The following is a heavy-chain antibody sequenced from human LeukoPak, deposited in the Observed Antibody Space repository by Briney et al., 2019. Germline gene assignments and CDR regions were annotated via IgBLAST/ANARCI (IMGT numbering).Heavy chain of an antibody. J-gene: IGHJ4*02. CDR1: GGSISSSSYY. CDR2: IHYSGST. Sequence: SETLSLTCTVSGGSISSSSYYWAWIRQPPGKGLEWIGSIHYSGSTYYNPSLQSRVTISVDTSKNQFSLKLSSVTAADTAVYYCAREGVTRTFDYWGQGTLVTVSS. D-gene: IGHD4-17*01. CDR3: AREGVTRTFDY. V-gene: IGHV4-39*07.